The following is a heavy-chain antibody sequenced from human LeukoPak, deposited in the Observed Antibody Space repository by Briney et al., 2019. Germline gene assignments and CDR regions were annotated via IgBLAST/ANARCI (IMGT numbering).Heavy chain of an antibody. CDR2: IYYSGST. CDR1: GGSISSYY. D-gene: IGHD6-19*01. J-gene: IGHJ4*02. CDR3: ARACIAVAGKDWDQGLDY. V-gene: IGHV4-59*01. Sequence: SETLSLTCTVSGGSISSYYWSWIRQPPGKGLEWIGYIYYSGSTNYNPSLKSRVTISVDTSKNQFSLKLSSVTAADTAVYYCARACIAVAGKDWDQGLDYWGQGTLVTVSS.